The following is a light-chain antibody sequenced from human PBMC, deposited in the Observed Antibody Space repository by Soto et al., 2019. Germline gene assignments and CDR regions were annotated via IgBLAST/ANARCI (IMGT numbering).Light chain of an antibody. CDR1: STDIGAYNY. J-gene: IGLJ1*01. V-gene: IGLV2-14*01. CDR2: QVT. Sequence: QSPLTDPDGVSGGPGQSIAVGCTGSSTDIGAYNYVSWYQQHPGKAPKLIIYQVTNRPSGVSNRFSGSKSGNTASLTISGRQAEDEANYYCNSYTSLSNRVFGTGNKVNVL. CDR3: NSYTSLSNRV.